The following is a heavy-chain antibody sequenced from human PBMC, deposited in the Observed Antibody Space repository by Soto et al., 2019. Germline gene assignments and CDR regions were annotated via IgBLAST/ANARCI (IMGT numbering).Heavy chain of an antibody. J-gene: IGHJ4*02. V-gene: IGHV3-23*01. CDR1: GFTIMTYG. D-gene: IGHD6-13*01. CDR3: AKVDRYISSQPLI. Sequence: EVQLLESGGGLVQPGGSLRLSCEASGFTIMTYGMSWVRQAPGKGLEWVSGISGGGATTYYTDSVKGRFTISRDISKNTLYLNMNSLRAADTAVYYCAKVDRYISSQPLIWGRGTLVTVSS. CDR2: ISGGGATT.